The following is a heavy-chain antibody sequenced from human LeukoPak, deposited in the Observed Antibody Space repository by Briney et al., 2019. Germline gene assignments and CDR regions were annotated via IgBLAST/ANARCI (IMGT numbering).Heavy chain of an antibody. CDR3: ARDPATTVVTPYDY. Sequence: SVKVSCKASGYTFTSYGISWVRQAPGQGLEWMGWISAYNGNTNYAQKLQGRVTMTTDTSTSTAYMELRSLRSDDTAVYYCARDPATTVVTPYDYWGQGTLVTVSS. CDR2: ISAYNGNT. CDR1: GYTFTSYG. J-gene: IGHJ4*02. V-gene: IGHV1-18*01. D-gene: IGHD4-23*01.